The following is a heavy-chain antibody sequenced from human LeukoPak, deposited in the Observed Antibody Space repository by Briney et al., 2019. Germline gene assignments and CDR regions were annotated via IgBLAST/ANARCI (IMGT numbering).Heavy chain of an antibody. D-gene: IGHD6-6*01. CDR3: ARAVSEYISSAGDY. Sequence: GASVKVSCKASGYTFTGYYMHWVRQAPGQGLEWMGWINPNSGVTNYAQKFQGRVTMTRDTSISTAYMELSRLISDDTAVYYCARAVSEYISSAGDYWGQGTLVTVSS. CDR1: GYTFTGYY. CDR2: INPNSGVT. J-gene: IGHJ4*02. V-gene: IGHV1-2*02.